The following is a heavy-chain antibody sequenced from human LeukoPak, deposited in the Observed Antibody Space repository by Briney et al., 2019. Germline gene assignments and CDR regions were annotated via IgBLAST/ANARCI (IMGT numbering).Heavy chain of an antibody. CDR3: ARDYSNWFDP. CDR2: IYYSGTT. D-gene: IGHD4-11*01. V-gene: IGHV4-59*01. Sequence: PSETLSLTCTVSGGSISRYYWTWVRQPPGKGLEWIGYIYYSGTTNYNPSLKSRVTISVDTFKNQFSLKLSSVTAADTAVYYCARDYSNWFDPWGQGSLVTVSS. J-gene: IGHJ5*02. CDR1: GGSISRYY.